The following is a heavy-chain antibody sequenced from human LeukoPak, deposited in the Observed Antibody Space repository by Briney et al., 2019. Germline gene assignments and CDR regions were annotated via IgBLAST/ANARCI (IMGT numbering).Heavy chain of an antibody. CDR3: AREVDGSGMYNWFDP. J-gene: IGHJ5*02. CDR2: ISRGGNSI. D-gene: IGHD3-10*01. CDR1: GFIFNDYY. Sequence: PGGSLRLSCAASGFIFNDYYMGWIRQAPGKGLEWVSSISRGGNSIYYADSVRGRFTISRDNARSSLYLQMNSLRAEDTAVYYCAREVDGSGMYNWFDPWGQGTLVTVSS. V-gene: IGHV3-11*04.